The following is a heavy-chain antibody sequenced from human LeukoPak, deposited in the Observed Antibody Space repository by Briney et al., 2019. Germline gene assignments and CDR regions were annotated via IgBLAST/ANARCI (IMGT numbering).Heavy chain of an antibody. V-gene: IGHV3-23*01. D-gene: IGHD2-2*03. CDR1: GFTFSRYA. CDR3: AKRTSGFCTSTSCYGHDF. CDR2: VSGSGGST. J-gene: IGHJ4*02. Sequence: PGGSLRLSCAASGFTFSRYAMSWVRQAPGKGLEGVSAVSGSGGSTYYADSVKGLFTTSRDNSKNTLYLQMSSLRAEDTAVYYCAKRTSGFCTSTSCYGHDFWGQGTLVTVSS.